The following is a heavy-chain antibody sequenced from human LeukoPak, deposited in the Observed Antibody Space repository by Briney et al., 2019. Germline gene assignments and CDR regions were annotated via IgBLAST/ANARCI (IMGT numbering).Heavy chain of an antibody. CDR3: ARDRLHYDSLTGYPAD. J-gene: IGHJ4*02. D-gene: IGHD3-9*01. CDR1: GDSVSSNTSA. Sequence: SQTLSLTCAISGDSVSSNTSAWNWIRQSPSRGLEWLGRTYYRSKWYNDYAVSVKSRISINPDTSKNEFSLQLKSVTPEDTAVYYCARDRLHYDSLTGYPADWGQGTLVTVSS. CDR2: TYYRSKWYN. V-gene: IGHV6-1*01.